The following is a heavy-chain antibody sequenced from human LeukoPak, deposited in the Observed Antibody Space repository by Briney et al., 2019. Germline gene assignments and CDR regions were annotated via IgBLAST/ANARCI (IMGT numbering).Heavy chain of an antibody. J-gene: IGHJ4*02. V-gene: IGHV4-39*07. CDR2: IYYTGTT. Sequence: SETLSLTCTVSGGSISNTNYYWAWIRQPPGRGLEWIGSIYYTGTTFDNPSLKSRVTLSVDTSKNQFSLELSSVTAAGTAVYYCATPQYSSGWYEYYFDYWGQGTLVTVSS. D-gene: IGHD6-19*01. CDR1: GGSISNTNYY. CDR3: ATPQYSSGWYEYYFDY.